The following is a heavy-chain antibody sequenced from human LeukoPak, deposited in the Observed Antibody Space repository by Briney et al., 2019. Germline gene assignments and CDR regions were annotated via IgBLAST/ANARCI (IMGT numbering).Heavy chain of an antibody. D-gene: IGHD3-10*01. CDR2: TYYRSKWYY. CDR1: GDSVSSISAA. V-gene: IGHV6-1*01. CDR3: AREGSSSFEC. Sequence: SQTLSLTCAISGDSVSSISAAWTWIRQSPSGGLEWLGRTYYRSKWYYDYAVSVTSRITINPDTSKNQFSLHLNSVTPADTAVHYCAREGSSSFECWGQGTLVTVSS. J-gene: IGHJ4*02.